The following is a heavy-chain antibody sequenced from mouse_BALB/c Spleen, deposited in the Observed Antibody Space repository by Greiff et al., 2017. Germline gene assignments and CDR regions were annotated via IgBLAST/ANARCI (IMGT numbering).Heavy chain of an antibody. V-gene: IGHV1-69*01. CDR3: ARADYYGSSYWFAY. CDR2: IDTSDSYT. CDR1: GYTFTDYW. J-gene: IGHJ3*01. Sequence: VQLKQPGAELVMPGASVKMSCKASGYTFTDYWMHWVKQRPGQGLEWIGAIDTSDSYTSYNQKFKGKATLTVDESSSTAYMQLSSLTSEDSAVYYCARADYYGSSYWFAYWGQGTLVTVSA. D-gene: IGHD1-1*01.